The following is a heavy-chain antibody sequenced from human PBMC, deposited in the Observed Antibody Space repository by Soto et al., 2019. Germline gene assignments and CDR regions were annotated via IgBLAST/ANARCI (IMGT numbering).Heavy chain of an antibody. CDR1: GCSIGSGGYY. CDR2: IYYRGIT. Sequence: SETLSLTCTVSGCSIGSGGYYWSWIRQHPGKGLEWIGYIYYRGITTYNPSLKSRVTVLLGTSKNQISLNLRLVTAADTAVYYCARDREYSFGLTYDIWGQGTMVTVSS. J-gene: IGHJ3*02. V-gene: IGHV4-61*08. CDR3: ARDREYSFGLTYDI. D-gene: IGHD3-3*01.